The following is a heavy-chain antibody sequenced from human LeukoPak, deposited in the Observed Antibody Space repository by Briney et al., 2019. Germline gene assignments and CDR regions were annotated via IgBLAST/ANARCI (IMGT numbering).Heavy chain of an antibody. V-gene: IGHV1-69*01. CDR2: IIPIFGTA. D-gene: IGHD2-2*01. Sequence: GASVKVSCKASGGTFSSYAISWVRQAPGQGLEWMGGIIPIFGTANYAQKFQGRVTITADESTSTAYMELSSPRSEDTAVYYCARGYCSSTSCYSRDAFDIWGQGTMVTVSS. CDR3: ARGYCSSTSCYSRDAFDI. J-gene: IGHJ3*02. CDR1: GGTFSSYA.